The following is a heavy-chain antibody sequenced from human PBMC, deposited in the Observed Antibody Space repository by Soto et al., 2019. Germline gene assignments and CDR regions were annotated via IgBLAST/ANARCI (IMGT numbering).Heavy chain of an antibody. CDR1: GFTFSDYA. CDR2: ISGSGGST. J-gene: IGHJ2*01. CDR3: AKKGSSNWYVYDLDL. Sequence: EVQLLESGGGLVQPGGSLRLSCAASGFTFSDYAMSWVRQAPGKGLEGVSSISGSGGSTYYTDSGKGRFTISRDKSRNTLYLQMSSLRAEDTALYYCAKKGSSNWYVYDLDLWGRGTLVTVSS. V-gene: IGHV3-23*01. D-gene: IGHD6-13*01.